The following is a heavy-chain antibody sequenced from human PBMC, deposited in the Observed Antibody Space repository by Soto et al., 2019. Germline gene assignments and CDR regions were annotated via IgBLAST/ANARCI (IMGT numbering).Heavy chain of an antibody. CDR2: IYYSGST. J-gene: IGHJ4*02. Sequence: PSETLSLTCTVSGGSISSSSYYWGWIRQPPGKGLEWIGSIYYSGSTYYNPSLKSRVTISVDTSKNQFSLKLSSVTAADTAVYYCAGWTSGDFWSGYYSDYWGQGTLVTVSS. CDR3: AGWTSGDFWSGYYSDY. CDR1: GGSISSSSYY. V-gene: IGHV4-39*01. D-gene: IGHD3-3*01.